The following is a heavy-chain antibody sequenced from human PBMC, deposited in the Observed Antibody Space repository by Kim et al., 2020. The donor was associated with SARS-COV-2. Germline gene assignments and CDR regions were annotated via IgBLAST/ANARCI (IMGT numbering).Heavy chain of an antibody. V-gene: IGHV3-23*01. D-gene: IGHD3-16*01. Sequence: GGSLRLSCEGSGFDFDTFAITWVRQAPGKGLEWVSRITAHNVVMYYANSVKGRFTASRDNSKAYLHMRGLRGEDTDIYYCGKGLRSYAYWLAMDVWGQGTTVTVSS. CDR3: GKGLRSYAYWLAMDV. CDR1: GFDFDTFA. CDR2: ITAHNVVM. J-gene: IGHJ6*02.